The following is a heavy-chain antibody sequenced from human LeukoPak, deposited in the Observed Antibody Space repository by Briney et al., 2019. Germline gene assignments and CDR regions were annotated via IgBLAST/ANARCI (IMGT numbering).Heavy chain of an antibody. CDR2: ISGSGGST. Sequence: GGTLRLSCAASGFTFSSYGMSWVRQAPGKGLEWVSAISGSGGSTYYADSVKGRFTISRDNSKSTLYLQMNSLRAEDTAVYYCAKDWGEYFDYVWGSFTSFDSWGQGTLVTVSS. CDR1: GFTFSSYG. CDR3: AKDWGEYFDYVWGSFTSFDS. V-gene: IGHV3-23*01. D-gene: IGHD3-16*01. J-gene: IGHJ4*02.